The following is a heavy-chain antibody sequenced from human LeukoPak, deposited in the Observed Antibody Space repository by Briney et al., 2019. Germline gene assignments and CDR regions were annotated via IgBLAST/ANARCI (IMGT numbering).Heavy chain of an antibody. CDR2: INPNSGGT. V-gene: IGHV1-2*02. Sequence: GASVKVSCKASGYTFTGYYLHWVRQAPGQGLEWMGWINPNSGGTNCAQKFQGRVTMTRDTSITTAYMELSRLRSGDTAVYYCARVFPLGYCSGGSCYSYDYWGQGTLVTVSS. CDR1: GYTFTGYY. CDR3: ARVFPLGYCSGGSCYSYDY. D-gene: IGHD2-15*01. J-gene: IGHJ4*02.